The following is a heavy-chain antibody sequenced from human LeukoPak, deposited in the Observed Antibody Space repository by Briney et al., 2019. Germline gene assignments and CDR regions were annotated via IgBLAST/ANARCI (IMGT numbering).Heavy chain of an antibody. Sequence: ASVKVSCEASGYTFSNYGISWVRQAPGQGLEWMGWISGYNGNTNYTQNLQGRVTMTTDTSTTTAYMELRSLRSDDTAVYYCARTTYYYDSSGYSDYWGQGTLVTVSS. CDR2: ISGYNGNT. CDR3: ARTTYYYDSSGYSDY. D-gene: IGHD3-22*01. V-gene: IGHV1-18*01. J-gene: IGHJ4*02. CDR1: GYTFSNYG.